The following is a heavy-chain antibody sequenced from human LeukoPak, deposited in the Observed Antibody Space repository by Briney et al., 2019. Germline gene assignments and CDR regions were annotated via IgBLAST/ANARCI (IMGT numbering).Heavy chain of an antibody. CDR1: GFTFNSYS. J-gene: IGHJ6*02. D-gene: IGHD3-3*01. V-gene: IGHV3-21*01. CDR2: INRNRSYI. Sequence: GALRLSCAASGFTFNSYSLKLGRPGPGEGVEWGSSINRNRSYIYYADSVKGRFTISRDNAKNSLYLQMNSLRAEDTAVYYCARCKVLRFLEWPHFDYGMDVWGQGTTVTVSS. CDR3: ARCKVLRFLEWPHFDYGMDV.